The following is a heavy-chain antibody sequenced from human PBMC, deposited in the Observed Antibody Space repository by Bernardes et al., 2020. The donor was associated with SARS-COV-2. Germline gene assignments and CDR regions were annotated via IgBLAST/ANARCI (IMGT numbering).Heavy chain of an antibody. J-gene: IGHJ6*02. V-gene: IGHV1-2*02. CDR2: INPNSGCT. D-gene: IGHD3-22*01. Sequence: ASVKVSCKASGYPFTGYYIHWVRQAPGQGLEWMGWINPNSGCTNYAQKFQGRVTMTRDTSISTAYMELSRLRSDDTAVYYCALPPTNYDRYGMDVWGQGTTVTVSS. CDR1: GYPFTGYY. CDR3: ALPPTNYDRYGMDV.